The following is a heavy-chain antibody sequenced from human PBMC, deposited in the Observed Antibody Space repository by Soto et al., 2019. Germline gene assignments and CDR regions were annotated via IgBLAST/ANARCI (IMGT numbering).Heavy chain of an antibody. CDR3: ARGDGEDIAVVIGARPGEYGVDV. Sequence: QVQLVESGGGVVQPGRSLRLSCAASGFTFRIYAMHWVRQAPGKGLECVAVISYDGSNKFYRDSVKGRFTISRDNSKNTLYLQINSVRYEDTAVYYCARGDGEDIAVVIGARPGEYGVDVWGQGTTVTVSS. CDR1: GFTFRIYA. CDR2: ISYDGSNK. J-gene: IGHJ6*02. V-gene: IGHV3-30-3*01. D-gene: IGHD2-15*01.